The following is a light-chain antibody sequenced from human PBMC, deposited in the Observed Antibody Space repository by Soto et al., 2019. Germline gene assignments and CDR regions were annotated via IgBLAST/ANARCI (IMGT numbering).Light chain of an antibody. Sequence: DIQITQSPSSLSASVGDSVTITCRTSQSINNYLHWYQQKPGKAPELLIFVASSLQSGVPSRFSGSGSGTEFTLTISNLQPEDFATYYCQQSYSTPLFTFGPGTKVYIK. CDR3: QQSYSTPLFT. J-gene: IGKJ3*01. V-gene: IGKV1-39*01. CDR2: VAS. CDR1: QSINNY.